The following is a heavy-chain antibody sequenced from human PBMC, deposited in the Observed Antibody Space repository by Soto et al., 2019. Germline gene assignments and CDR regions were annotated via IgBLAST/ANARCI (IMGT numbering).Heavy chain of an antibody. CDR2: IWYDGSNK. CDR1: GFTFSSYG. Sequence: GGSLRLSCAASGFTFSSYGMHWVRQAPGKGLEWVAVIWYDGSNKYYADSVKGRFTISRDNSKNTLYLQMNSLRAEDTAVYYCARDRYYYDSTAGFLSYWGQGTLVTVSS. J-gene: IGHJ4*02. V-gene: IGHV3-33*01. CDR3: ARDRYYYDSTAGFLSY. D-gene: IGHD3-22*01.